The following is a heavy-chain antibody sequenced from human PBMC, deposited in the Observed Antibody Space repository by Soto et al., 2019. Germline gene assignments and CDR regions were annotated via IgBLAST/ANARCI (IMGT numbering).Heavy chain of an antibody. CDR2: ISSSGSTI. J-gene: IGHJ4*02. Sequence: EVQLVESGGGLVQPGGSLRLSCAASGFTFSSYEMNWVRQAPGKGLEWVSYISSSGSTIYYADSVKGRFTISRDNAKNSLYLQMNSLRAEDTAVYYCARDGRLVGGYYFDYWGQGPLVTVSS. D-gene: IGHD1-26*01. V-gene: IGHV3-48*03. CDR3: ARDGRLVGGYYFDY. CDR1: GFTFSSYE.